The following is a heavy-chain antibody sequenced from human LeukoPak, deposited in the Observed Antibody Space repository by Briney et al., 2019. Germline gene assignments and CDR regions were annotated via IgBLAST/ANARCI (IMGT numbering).Heavy chain of an antibody. V-gene: IGHV4-38-2*01. J-gene: IGHJ5*02. CDR3: ARHWTESITIFGVVMPEWFDP. D-gene: IGHD3-3*01. CDR1: GYSISSGYY. Sequence: SETLSLTCAVSGYSISSGYYWGWIRQAPGKGLEWIGCIYHSGSTYYNPSLKSRVTISVDTSKNQFSLKLSSVTAADTAVYYCARHWTESITIFGVVMPEWFDPWGQGTLVTVSS. CDR2: IYHSGST.